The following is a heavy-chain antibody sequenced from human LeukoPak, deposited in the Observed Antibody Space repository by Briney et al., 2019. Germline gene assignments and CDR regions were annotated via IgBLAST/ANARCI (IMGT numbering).Heavy chain of an antibody. J-gene: IGHJ4*02. CDR2: IYYSGST. CDR1: GGSISSYY. Sequence: PSETLSLTCTVSGGSISSYYWSWIRQPPGKGLEWIGYIYYSGSTNYNPSLKSRVTISVDTSKNQFSLKLSSVTAADTAVYYCARDVRRFDYWGQGTLVTASS. V-gene: IGHV4-59*12. CDR3: ARDVRRFDY.